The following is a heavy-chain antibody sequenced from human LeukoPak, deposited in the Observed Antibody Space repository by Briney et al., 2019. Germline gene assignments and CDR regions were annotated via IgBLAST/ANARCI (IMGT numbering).Heavy chain of an antibody. CDR3: ARDPGSLAVAYGYFQH. Sequence: GGSLRHSYAASGFTFRNYNMNWVRQAPGKGLEWVSSITSSSGYIYYADSVKGRFTVSRDNAKNSLYLQMNSLRAEDTAVYYCARDPGSLAVAYGYFQHWGQGTLVTVSS. CDR1: GFTFRNYN. J-gene: IGHJ1*01. CDR2: ITSSSGYI. V-gene: IGHV3-21*01. D-gene: IGHD6-19*01.